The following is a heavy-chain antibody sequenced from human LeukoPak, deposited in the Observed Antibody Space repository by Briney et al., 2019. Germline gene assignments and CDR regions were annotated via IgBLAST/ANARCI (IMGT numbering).Heavy chain of an antibody. CDR3: ARRTYSNYFFDY. CDR2: ISGSGDSK. Sequence: GGSLRLSCAASGFTFSDYYMSWIRQAPGKGLEWVSYISGSGDSKFYADSVKGRFTISRDNAKNSLYLQMNSLRAEDTAVYYCARRTYSNYFFDYWGQGTLVTVS. V-gene: IGHV3-11*01. D-gene: IGHD4-11*01. CDR1: GFTFSDYY. J-gene: IGHJ4*02.